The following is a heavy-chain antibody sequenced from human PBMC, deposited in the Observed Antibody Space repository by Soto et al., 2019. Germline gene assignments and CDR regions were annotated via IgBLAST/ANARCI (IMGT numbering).Heavy chain of an antibody. Sequence: EVQLVESGGGLVQPGGSLKLSCAASGFTFSGAAMHWVRQASGKGLEWVGRIRNKTKNYATAYAASVKGRFTISRDDSKNTAFLQMNSLKIEDTAVYYCTVLDYCGQGTLVTVSS. CDR2: IRNKTKNYAT. CDR1: GFTFSGAA. V-gene: IGHV3-73*02. CDR3: TVLDY. D-gene: IGHD2-8*01. J-gene: IGHJ4*02.